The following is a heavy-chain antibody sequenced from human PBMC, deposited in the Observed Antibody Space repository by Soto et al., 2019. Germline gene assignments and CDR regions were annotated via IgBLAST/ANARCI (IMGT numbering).Heavy chain of an antibody. D-gene: IGHD3-16*01. J-gene: IGHJ5*02. V-gene: IGHV4-59*01. CDR2: IYYSGST. CDR3: AGGGGRAWFDP. CDR1: GGSISSYY. Sequence: SETLSLTCTVSGGSISSYYWSWIRQPPGKGLEWIGYIYYSGSTNYNPSLKSRVTISVDTSKNQFSLKLSSVTAADTAGYYWAGGGGRAWFDPWGQGTLVTVSS.